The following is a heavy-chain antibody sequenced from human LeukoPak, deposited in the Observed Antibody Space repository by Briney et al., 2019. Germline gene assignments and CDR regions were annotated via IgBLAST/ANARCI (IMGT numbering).Heavy chain of an antibody. CDR1: GGSFSGYY. CDR2: INHSGST. J-gene: IGHJ5*02. D-gene: IGHD6-13*01. V-gene: IGHV4-34*01. Sequence: PSETLSLTCAVYGGSFSGYYWSWIRQPPGKGLEWIGEINHSGSTNYNPSLKSRVTISVDTSKTPFSLQLSSVTAADTAVYYCAREAIAAAGPSWGQGTPVTVSP. CDR3: AREAIAAAGPS.